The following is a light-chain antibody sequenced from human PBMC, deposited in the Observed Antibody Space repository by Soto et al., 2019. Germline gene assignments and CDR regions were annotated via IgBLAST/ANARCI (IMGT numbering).Light chain of an antibody. Sequence: DIVMTQSPDSLAVSLGERATINCKSSQRVIHSSRNKSYLAWYQQKQGQPPKLLIYWASTREFGVPDRFSGSGSGTEFTLTISSLQAEDVAVYYCQQYHSTLTFGGGTKVEIK. CDR1: QRVIHSSRNKSY. CDR2: WAS. J-gene: IGKJ4*01. V-gene: IGKV4-1*01. CDR3: QQYHSTLT.